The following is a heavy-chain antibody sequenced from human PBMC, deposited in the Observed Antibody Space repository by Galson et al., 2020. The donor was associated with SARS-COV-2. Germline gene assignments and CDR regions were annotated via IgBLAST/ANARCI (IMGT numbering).Heavy chain of an antibody. CDR2: ISYDGSNK. J-gene: IGHJ3*02. V-gene: IGHV3-30*04. CDR3: ARDRLRYCDWLSNDAFDI. Sequence: GGSLRLSCAASGFTFSSYAMHWVRQAPGKGLEWVAVISYDGSNKYYADSVKGRFTISRDNSKNTLYLQMNSLRAEDTAVYYCARDRLRYCDWLSNDAFDIWGQGTMVTVSS. D-gene: IGHD3-9*01. CDR1: GFTFSSYA.